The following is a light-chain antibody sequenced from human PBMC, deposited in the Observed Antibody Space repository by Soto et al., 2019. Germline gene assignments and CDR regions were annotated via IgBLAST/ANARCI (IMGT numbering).Light chain of an antibody. J-gene: IGLJ1*01. CDR2: GVS. CDR1: SSDIGGYNF. CDR3: SSYISSNTPYV. Sequence: QSALTQPASVSVSPGQSITISCTGTSSDIGGYNFVSWYQHHPGKAPRLMIFGVSNRPSGVSDRFSGSKSGNTASLTISGLQAEDEADYYCSSYISSNTPYVFGTGTKLTVL. V-gene: IGLV2-14*03.